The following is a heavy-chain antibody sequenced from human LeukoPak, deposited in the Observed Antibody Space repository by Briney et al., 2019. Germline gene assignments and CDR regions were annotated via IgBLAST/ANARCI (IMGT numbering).Heavy chain of an antibody. J-gene: IGHJ6*02. CDR3: AKKKVDVSGNQYYYYYGLDV. CDR1: GGSFIGYS. Sequence: PSETLSLTCAVYGGSFIGYSLTWIRQPPGKGLEWTGEINHSGSTHFNPSLKSRVIISVDTSNKQLFLKLTSVTAADTAVYYCAKKKVDVSGNQYYYYYGLDVWGQGTAVTVSS. V-gene: IGHV4-34*01. D-gene: IGHD2/OR15-2a*01. CDR2: INHSGST.